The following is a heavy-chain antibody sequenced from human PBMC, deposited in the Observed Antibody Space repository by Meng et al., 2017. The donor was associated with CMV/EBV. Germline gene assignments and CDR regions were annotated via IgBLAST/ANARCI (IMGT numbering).Heavy chain of an antibody. Sequence: SVKVSCKASGCTFRGYTISWVRQAPGQGLEWMGRIIPILGIANYAQKFQGRVTIIAEKSTSTAYTELSSLRSEDTAVYYCARMGGIDYWGQGMLVTVSS. CDR1: GCTFRGYT. J-gene: IGHJ4*02. CDR2: IIPILGIA. D-gene: IGHD1-26*01. V-gene: IGHV1-69*02. CDR3: ARMGGIDY.